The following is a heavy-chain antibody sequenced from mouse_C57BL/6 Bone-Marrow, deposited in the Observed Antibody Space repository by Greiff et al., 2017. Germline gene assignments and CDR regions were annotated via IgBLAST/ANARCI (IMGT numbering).Heavy chain of an antibody. CDR1: GFTFSSYG. CDR3: ARQGVILLFAY. Sequence: EVQLVESGGDLVKPGGSLKLSCAASGFTFSSYGMSWVRQTPDKRLEWVATISSGGSYTYYPDSVKGRFTISRDNAKNTLYLQMSSLKSEDTAMYYCARQGVILLFAYWGQGTLVTVSA. D-gene: IGHD1-1*01. V-gene: IGHV5-6*01. J-gene: IGHJ3*01. CDR2: ISSGGSYT.